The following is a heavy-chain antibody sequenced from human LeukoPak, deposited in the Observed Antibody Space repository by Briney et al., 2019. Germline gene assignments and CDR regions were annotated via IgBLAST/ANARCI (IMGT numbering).Heavy chain of an antibody. D-gene: IGHD3-16*01. CDR2: IRYDGGNK. J-gene: IGHJ4*02. Sequence: GGSLRLSCAASGFTFSSYAMHWVRQAPGKGLEWVAFIRYDGGNKYYADSVKGRFTISRDNSKNTLYLQMNSLRAEDTAVYYCAKGKDWGTLFYWGQGTLVTVSS. CDR1: GFTFSSYA. V-gene: IGHV3-30*02. CDR3: AKGKDWGTLFY.